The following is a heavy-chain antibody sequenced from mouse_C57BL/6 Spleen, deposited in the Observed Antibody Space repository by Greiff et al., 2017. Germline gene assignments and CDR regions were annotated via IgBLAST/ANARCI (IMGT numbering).Heavy chain of an antibody. V-gene: IGHV1-66*01. CDR3: AREGTLPLGDY. CDR1: GYSFTSYY. CDR2: IYPGSGNT. Sequence: VKLVESGPELVKPGASVTISCKASGYSFTSYYIHWVKQRPGQGLEWIGWIYPGSGNTKYNDKFKGKATLTADTSSSTAYMRLSRLTSEDSAVYYSAREGTLPLGDYWGQGTSVTVSS. D-gene: IGHD6-1*01. J-gene: IGHJ4*01.